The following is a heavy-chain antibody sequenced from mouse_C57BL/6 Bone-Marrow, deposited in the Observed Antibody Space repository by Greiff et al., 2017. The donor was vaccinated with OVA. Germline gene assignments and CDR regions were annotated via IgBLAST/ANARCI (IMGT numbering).Heavy chain of an antibody. V-gene: IGHV5-17*01. CDR3: ARPETGTFAY. D-gene: IGHD4-1*01. CDR2: ISSGSSTI. Sequence: EVKLLESGGGLVKPGGSLKLSCAASGFTFSDYGMHWVRQAPEKGLEWVAYISSGSSTIYYADTVKGRFTISRDNAKNTLFLQMTSLRSEDTAMYYCARPETGTFAYWGQGTLVTVSA. CDR1: GFTFSDYG. J-gene: IGHJ3*01.